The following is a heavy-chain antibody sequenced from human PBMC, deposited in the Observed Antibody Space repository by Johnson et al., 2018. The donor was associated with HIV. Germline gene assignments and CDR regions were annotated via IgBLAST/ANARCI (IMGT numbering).Heavy chain of an antibody. D-gene: IGHD5-24*01. CDR2: ISWDGGST. CDR3: AKDRDGYTLGAFDI. V-gene: IGHV3-43*01. CDR1: GFTFDDYT. Sequence: QLVESGGVVVQPGRSLRLSCAASGFTFDDYTMHWVRPAPGKGLEWVSLISWDGGSTYYADSVKGRFTISRDNSKNSLYLQMNSLRPEDTAVYYCAKDRDGYTLGAFDIGGQGTMVTVSS. J-gene: IGHJ3*02.